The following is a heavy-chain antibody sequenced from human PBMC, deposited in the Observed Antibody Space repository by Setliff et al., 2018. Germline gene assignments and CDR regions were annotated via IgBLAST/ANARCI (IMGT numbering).Heavy chain of an antibody. CDR2: LIDTGGAP. V-gene: IGHV3-23*01. D-gene: IGHD6-19*01. CDR3: IRDTSGRDAFDI. CDR1: GFSIREYA. Sequence: PGGSLRLSCSVSGFSIREYAMTWVRQTPGKGLEWVTLIDTGGAPYYADCVKGRCLISRDNVRNTVSLQLSGLTAEDTAVYYCIRDTSGRDAFDIWGQGTMVTVSS. J-gene: IGHJ3*02.